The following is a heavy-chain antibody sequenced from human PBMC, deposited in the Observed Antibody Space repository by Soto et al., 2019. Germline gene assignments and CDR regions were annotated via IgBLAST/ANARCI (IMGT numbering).Heavy chain of an antibody. D-gene: IGHD3-16*02. V-gene: IGHV3-7*01. Sequence: GGSLRLSCAASGFTFSSYWMSWVRQAPGKGLEWVANIKQDGSEKYYVDSVKGRFTISRDNAKNSLYLQMNSLRAEDTAVYYCARGGFYDYIWGSYRYPAHHDAFDIWGQGTMVTVSS. CDR2: IKQDGSEK. CDR3: ARGGFYDYIWGSYRYPAHHDAFDI. J-gene: IGHJ3*02. CDR1: GFTFSSYW.